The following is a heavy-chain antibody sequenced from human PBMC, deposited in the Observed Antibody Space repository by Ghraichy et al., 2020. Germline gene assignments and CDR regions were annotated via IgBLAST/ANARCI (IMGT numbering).Heavy chain of an antibody. J-gene: IGHJ4*02. CDR3: ARHLRVEWEIVSRLDY. V-gene: IGHV4-39*01. D-gene: IGHD1-26*01. CDR2: ISFRGST. CDR1: GASISSSSYY. Sequence: GSLRLSCSVSGASISSSSYYWGWIRQPPGKGLEWIGSISFRGSTYYNPSLKSRVTISRDTSKNQFSLSLSSVTAADTAMYYCARHLRVEWEIVSRLDYWGQGTLVTVSS.